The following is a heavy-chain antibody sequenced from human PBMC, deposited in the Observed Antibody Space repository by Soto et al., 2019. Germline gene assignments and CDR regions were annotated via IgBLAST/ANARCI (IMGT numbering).Heavy chain of an antibody. CDR2: IKSKTDGGTT. D-gene: IGHD3-3*01. CDR1: GFTFSNAW. CDR3: TTEIRFLEWLYGDY. J-gene: IGHJ4*02. V-gene: IGHV3-15*01. Sequence: GGSLRLSCAASGFTFSNAWMSWVRQAPGKGLEWVGRIKSKTDGGTTDYAAPVKGRFTISRDDSKNTLYLQMNSLKTEDTAVYYCTTEIRFLEWLYGDYWGQGTLVTVSS.